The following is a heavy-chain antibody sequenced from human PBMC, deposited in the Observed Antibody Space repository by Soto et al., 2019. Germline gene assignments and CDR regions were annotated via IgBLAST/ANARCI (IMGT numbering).Heavy chain of an antibody. J-gene: IGHJ4*02. D-gene: IGHD3-10*01. CDR2: ISGSGGST. V-gene: IGHV3-23*01. Sequence: GGSLRLSCAASGFTFSSYAMSWVRQAPGKGLEWVSAISGSGGSTYYADSVKGRFTISRDNSKNTLYLQMNSLRAEDTAVYYCAKTVRVRRLWFGELLEGLDYWGQGTLVTVSS. CDR3: AKTVRVRRLWFGELLEGLDY. CDR1: GFTFSSYA.